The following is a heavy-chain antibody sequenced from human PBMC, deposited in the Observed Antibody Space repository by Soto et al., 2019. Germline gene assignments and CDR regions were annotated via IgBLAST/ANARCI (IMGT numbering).Heavy chain of an antibody. CDR3: TRSQGGVTMNPGAFDI. CDR1: GFTFGDYA. J-gene: IGHJ3*02. V-gene: IGHV3-49*04. CDR2: IRSKAYGGTT. D-gene: IGHD3-22*01. Sequence: EVQLVESGGGLVQPGRSLRLSCTASGFTFGDYAMSWVRQAPGKGLEWVGFIRSKAYGGTTEYAASVKGRFTISRDDSKSIAYLQMNSLKTEDTAVYYCTRSQGGVTMNPGAFDIWGQGTMVTVSS.